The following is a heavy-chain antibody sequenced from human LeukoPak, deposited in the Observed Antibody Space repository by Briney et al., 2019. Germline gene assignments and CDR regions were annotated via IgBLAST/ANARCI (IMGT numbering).Heavy chain of an antibody. Sequence: SETLSLTCTVSGYSISSGYYWGWIRQPPGKGLEWIGSIYHSGSTYYNPSLKSRVTISVDTSKNQFSLKLSSVTAADTAVYYCARDLENAGVDAFDIWGQGTMVTVSS. CDR1: GYSISSGYY. J-gene: IGHJ3*02. CDR3: ARDLENAGVDAFDI. V-gene: IGHV4-38-2*02. CDR2: IYHSGST. D-gene: IGHD5-24*01.